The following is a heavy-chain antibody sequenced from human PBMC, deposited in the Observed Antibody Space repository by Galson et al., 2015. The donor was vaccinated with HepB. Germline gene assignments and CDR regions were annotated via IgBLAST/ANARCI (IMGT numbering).Heavy chain of an antibody. V-gene: IGHV5-10-1*01. J-gene: IGHJ5*02. Sequence: QSGAEVKKPGESLRISCKGSGYSFTSYWISWVRQMPGKGLEWMGRIDPSDSYTNYSPSFQGHVTISADKSISTAYLQWSSLKASDTAMYYCARHVSQQLPQDVWFDPWGRGTLVTVSS. CDR1: GYSFTSYW. D-gene: IGHD6-13*01. CDR3: ARHVSQQLPQDVWFDP. CDR2: IDPSDSYT.